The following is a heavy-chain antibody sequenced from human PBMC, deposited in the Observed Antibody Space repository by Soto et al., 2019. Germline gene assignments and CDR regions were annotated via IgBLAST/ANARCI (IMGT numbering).Heavy chain of an antibody. D-gene: IGHD1-26*01. CDR3: ARLVAAPREVPDY. J-gene: IGHJ4*02. Sequence: ASVKVSCKISGYTFTSYDINWVRQAPGQGLEWMGWIKTYNGNTNYAQKLQGRVTMTTDTSTSTAYMELRSLRSDDTAVHYCARLVAAPREVPDYWGQGTLVTVSS. CDR2: IKTYNGNT. V-gene: IGHV1-18*01. CDR1: GYTFTSYD.